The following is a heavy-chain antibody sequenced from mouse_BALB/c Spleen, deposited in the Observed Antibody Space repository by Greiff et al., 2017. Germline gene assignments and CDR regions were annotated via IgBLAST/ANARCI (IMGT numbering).Heavy chain of an antibody. CDR1: GYTFSSYW. D-gene: IGHD1-2*01. V-gene: IGHV1-9*01. Sequence: VQLQESGAELMKPGASVKISCKATGYTFSSYWIEWVKQRPGHGLEWIGEILPGSGSTNYNEKFKGKATFTADTSSNTAYMQLSSLTSEDSAVYYCARAVTTASYWYFDVWGAGTTVTVSS. J-gene: IGHJ1*01. CDR3: ARAVTTASYWYFDV. CDR2: ILPGSGST.